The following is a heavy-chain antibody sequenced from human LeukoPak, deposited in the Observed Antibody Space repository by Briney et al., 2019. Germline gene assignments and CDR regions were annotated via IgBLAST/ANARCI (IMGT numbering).Heavy chain of an antibody. CDR3: ARGPPDPRPVGDASHI. Sequence: GGSLRLSCAASGFTVSGNYMSWVRQASGKGLEWVSVIYAVGTTYYADSVKGRFIISRDKSKNTLDLQMNSLRDEDTAVYYCARGPPDPRPVGDASHIWGQGTMVTVSS. CDR1: GFTVSGNY. J-gene: IGHJ3*02. V-gene: IGHV3-66*01. CDR2: IYAVGTT. D-gene: IGHD2-2*01.